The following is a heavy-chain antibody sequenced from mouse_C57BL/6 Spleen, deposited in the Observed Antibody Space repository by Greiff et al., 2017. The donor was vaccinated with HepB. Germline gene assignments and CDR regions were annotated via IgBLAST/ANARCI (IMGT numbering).Heavy chain of an antibody. CDR1: GYSITSGYY. Sequence: EVKLMESGPGLVKPSQSLSLTCSVTGYSITSGYYWNWIRQFPGNKLEWMGYISYDGSNNNNPSLKNRISITSDTSKNQFFLKLNAVTTEDTATYYCAREGDYDVAYWGQGTLVTVSA. CDR2: ISYDGSN. J-gene: IGHJ3*01. CDR3: AREGDYDVAY. V-gene: IGHV3-6*01. D-gene: IGHD2-4*01.